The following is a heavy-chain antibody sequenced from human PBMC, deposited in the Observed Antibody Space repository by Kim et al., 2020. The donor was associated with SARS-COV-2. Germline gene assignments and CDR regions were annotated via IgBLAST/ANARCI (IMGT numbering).Heavy chain of an antibody. CDR3: ARMKPQWLVPTGMDV. J-gene: IGHJ6*02. Sequence: GGSLRLSCAASGFIFTDYTIHWVRQAPGKGLEWISSISSSGGYISYADSVKGRFTISRDNAKNSLFLQMNSLRAEDTAVFYCARMKPQWLVPTGMDVWGQGTTVTVSS. V-gene: IGHV3-21*04. D-gene: IGHD6-19*01. CDR2: ISSSGGYI. CDR1: GFIFTDYT.